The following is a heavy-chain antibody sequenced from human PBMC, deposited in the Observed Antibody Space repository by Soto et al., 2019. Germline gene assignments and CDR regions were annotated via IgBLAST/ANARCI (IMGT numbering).Heavy chain of an antibody. Sequence: PGGSLRLSCAASGFTFSSYGMHWVRQAPGKGLEWVAVISYDGSNKYYADSVKGRFTISRDNSKNTLYLQMNSLRAEDTAVYYCAKEVIDYYYYGMDVWGQGTTVTVSS. CDR1: GFTFSSYG. CDR2: ISYDGSNK. D-gene: IGHD3-22*01. CDR3: AKEVIDYYYYGMDV. J-gene: IGHJ6*02. V-gene: IGHV3-30*18.